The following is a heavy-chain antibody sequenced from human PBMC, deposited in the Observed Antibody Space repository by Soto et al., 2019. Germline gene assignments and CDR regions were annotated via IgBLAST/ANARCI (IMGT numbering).Heavy chain of an antibody. CDR2: ISSSSSYI. Sequence: GGSLRLPCAASGFTFSSYSMNWVRQAPGKGLEWVSSISSSSSYIYYADSVKGRFTISRDNAKNSLYLQMNSLRAEDTAVYYCARAYLRWDNWLDPWGQGTLVTVSS. CDR3: ARAYLRWDNWLDP. J-gene: IGHJ5*02. CDR1: GFTFSSYS. D-gene: IGHD4-17*01. V-gene: IGHV3-21*01.